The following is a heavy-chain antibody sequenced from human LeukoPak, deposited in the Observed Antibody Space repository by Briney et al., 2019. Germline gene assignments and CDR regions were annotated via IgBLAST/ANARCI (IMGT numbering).Heavy chain of an antibody. J-gene: IGHJ5*02. V-gene: IGHV1-69*06. D-gene: IGHD6-13*01. CDR2: IIPIFGTA. CDR3: ARENIAAAGRLQNWFDP. CDR1: GGTFSSYA. Sequence: SVKVSCKASGGTFSSYAISWVRQAPGQGLEWMGGIIPIFGTANYAQKFQGRVTITADKSTSTAYMELSSLRSEDTAVYYCARENIAAAGRLQNWFDPWGQGTLVTVSS.